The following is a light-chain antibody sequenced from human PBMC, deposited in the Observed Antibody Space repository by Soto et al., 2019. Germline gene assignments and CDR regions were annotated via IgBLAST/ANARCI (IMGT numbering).Light chain of an antibody. CDR3: QQYGSSPWT. CDR2: GAS. Sequence: EIVLTQSPGTLSQSPGERDTLSCRASQSVSSNYLAWYQQKPGQAPRPLIYGASSRATGIPDRFSGSGAGTDFTLTISRLEPEDFAMYYCQQYGSSPWTFGQGTKVEIK. J-gene: IGKJ1*01. CDR1: QSVSSNY. V-gene: IGKV3-20*01.